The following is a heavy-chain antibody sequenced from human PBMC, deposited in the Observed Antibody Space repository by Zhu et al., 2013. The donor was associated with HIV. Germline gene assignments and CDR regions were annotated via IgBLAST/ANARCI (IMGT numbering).Heavy chain of an antibody. D-gene: IGHD2-8*01. CDR2: INPKSGGT. V-gene: IGHV1-2*02. Sequence: QVQVVQSGAEVKKPGASVKVSCKTSGYTFSDYGITWVRQAPGQGLEWMGWINPKSGGTIYAQNFQGSVTMTRDTSITTAYMEVSRLTSDDTAVYHCASSPGYCSNGVCYPVGWFDPWGQGTLVTVSS. J-gene: IGHJ5*02. CDR1: GYTFSDYG. CDR3: ASSPGYCSNGVCYPVGWFDP.